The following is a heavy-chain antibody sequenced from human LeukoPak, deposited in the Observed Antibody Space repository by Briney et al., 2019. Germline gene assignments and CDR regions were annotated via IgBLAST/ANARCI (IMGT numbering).Heavy chain of an antibody. Sequence: GGSLRPSCAAYAFTFSNAWMSWVRQAPGKGREWVGRIKSKTDGCTKDYAGPVKGRFTISRDDSKNTLYLQMNSLKTEDTAVYYCTTEILTNGFWGQGTLVTVSS. CDR2: IKSKTDGCTK. CDR1: AFTFSNAW. CDR3: TTEILTNGF. J-gene: IGHJ4*02. V-gene: IGHV3-15*01. D-gene: IGHD4/OR15-4a*01.